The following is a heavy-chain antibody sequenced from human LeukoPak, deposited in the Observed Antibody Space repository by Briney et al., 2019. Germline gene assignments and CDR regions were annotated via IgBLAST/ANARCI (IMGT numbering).Heavy chain of an antibody. D-gene: IGHD3-9*01. CDR3: ARESRYYDILTVRYYYGMDV. CDR2: IYHSGST. Sequence: SETLSLTCAVSGCSISSGYYWGWIRQPPGKGLEWIGSIYHSGSTYYNPSLKSRVTISVDTSKNQFSLKLSSVTAADTAVYYCARESRYYDILTVRYYYGMDVWGKGTTVTVSS. J-gene: IGHJ6*04. CDR1: GCSISSGYY. V-gene: IGHV4-38-2*02.